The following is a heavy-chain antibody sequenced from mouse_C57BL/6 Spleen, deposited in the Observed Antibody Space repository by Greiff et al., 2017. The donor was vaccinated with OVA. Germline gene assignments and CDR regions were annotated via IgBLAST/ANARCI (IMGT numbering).Heavy chain of an antibody. CDR1: GYTFTDYE. Sequence: VQLQQSGAELVRPGASVTLSCKASGYTFTDYELHWVQQTPVHGLEWIGAIDPETGGTAYNQKFKGKAILTADKSSSTAYMELRSLTSEDSAVYYCTRKSLWVYWYFDVWGTGTTVTVSS. D-gene: IGHD1-1*02. V-gene: IGHV1-15*01. CDR3: TRKSLWVYWYFDV. J-gene: IGHJ1*03. CDR2: IDPETGGT.